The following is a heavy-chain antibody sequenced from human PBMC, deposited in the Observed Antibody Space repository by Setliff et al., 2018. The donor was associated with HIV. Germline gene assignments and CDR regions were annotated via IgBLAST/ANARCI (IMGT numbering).Heavy chain of an antibody. V-gene: IGHV3-33*01. CDR3: ARDFKSGYVGY. Sequence: GGSLRLSCAAAGFIFSDYGRHWVRQAPGKGLEWVAVIYNDGVNGYLGDFVEGRFTTSRDNSRNTVNLQMNSLRVGDTAVYYWARDFKSGYVGYLGRGSPFTVSS. CDR1: GFIFSDYG. J-gene: IGHJ4*02. D-gene: IGHD2-15*01. CDR2: IYNDGVNG.